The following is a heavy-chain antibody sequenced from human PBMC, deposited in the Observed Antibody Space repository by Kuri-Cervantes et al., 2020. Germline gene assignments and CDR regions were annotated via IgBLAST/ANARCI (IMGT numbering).Heavy chain of an antibody. D-gene: IGHD1-26*01. CDR2: IVVGSGNT. CDR3: AASGSYYYYYYMDV. J-gene: IGHJ6*03. V-gene: IGHV1-58*02. Sequence: SVKVSCKASGYTFTSYAMHWVRQAPGQRLEWIGWIVVGSGNTNYAQKFQERVTITRDMSTSTAYMEPSSLRSEDTAVYYCAASGSYYYYYYMDVWGKGTTVTVSS. CDR1: GYTFTSYA.